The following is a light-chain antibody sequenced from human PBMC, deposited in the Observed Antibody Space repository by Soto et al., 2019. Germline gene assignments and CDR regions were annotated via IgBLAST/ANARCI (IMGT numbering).Light chain of an antibody. Sequence: IQMTQSPSTLSASVGDTVTITCRASQSISVSLAWYQQKPGKAPNLLIYDASTLQGGVPSRFSGSGSGTEFTITVTSLQPEDFATYFCQQYAKYSTFGQGTKVDVK. V-gene: IGKV1-5*01. CDR3: QQYAKYST. CDR1: QSISVS. CDR2: DAS. J-gene: IGKJ1*01.